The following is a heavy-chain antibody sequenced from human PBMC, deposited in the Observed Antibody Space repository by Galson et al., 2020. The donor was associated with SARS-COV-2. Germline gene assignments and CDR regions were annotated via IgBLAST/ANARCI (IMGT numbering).Heavy chain of an antibody. V-gene: IGHV3-11*04. J-gene: IGHJ4*02. Sequence: GESLKISCAASGFTFSDYFMTWIRQAPGKGLEWVSYISGSGTTMYYADSVKGRFTISRDNTKNSLYLQMNSLRAEDTAMYYCARDGALVRGVIPDYWGQGTLVTVSS. CDR1: GFTFSDYF. CDR2: ISGSGTTM. CDR3: ARDGALVRGVIPDY. D-gene: IGHD3-10*01.